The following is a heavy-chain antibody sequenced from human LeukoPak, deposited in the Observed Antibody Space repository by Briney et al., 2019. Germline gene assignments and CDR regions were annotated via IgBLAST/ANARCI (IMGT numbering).Heavy chain of an antibody. J-gene: IGHJ5*02. Sequence: PSETLSLTCTVSGGSISSYYWSWIRQPAGKGLEWIGRIYTSGSTNYNPSLKSRVTMSVGTSKNQFSLKLSSVTAADTAVYYCARDLDIVVVPAAIPYNWFDPWGQGTLVTVSS. CDR2: IYTSGST. V-gene: IGHV4-4*07. CDR3: ARDLDIVVVPAAIPYNWFDP. D-gene: IGHD2-2*02. CDR1: GGSISSYY.